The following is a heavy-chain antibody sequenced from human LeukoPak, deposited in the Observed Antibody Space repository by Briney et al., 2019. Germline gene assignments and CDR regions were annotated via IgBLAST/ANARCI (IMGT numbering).Heavy chain of an antibody. Sequence: ASVKVSCKASGGTFSSYAISWVRQAPGQGLEWMGGIIPIVGTANYAQKFQGRVTITADESTSTAYMELSSLRSEDTAVYYCATTDGSGSYGTYYFDYWGQGTLVTVSS. V-gene: IGHV1-69*13. D-gene: IGHD3-10*01. CDR2: IIPIVGTA. CDR1: GGTFSSYA. J-gene: IGHJ4*02. CDR3: ATTDGSGSYGTYYFDY.